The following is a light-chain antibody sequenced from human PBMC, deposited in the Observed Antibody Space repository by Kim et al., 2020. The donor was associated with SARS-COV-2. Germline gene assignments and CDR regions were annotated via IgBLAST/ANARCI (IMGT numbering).Light chain of an antibody. CDR1: SGSIASSY. Sequence: NFMLTQPHSVSESPGKTVAISCTRSSGSIASSYVQWYQQRPGSSPTTVIYENNQRPSGVPDRFSGSIDSSSNSASLTISGLKTDDEADYYCQSYDASNRVFGGGTKVTVL. CDR2: ENN. V-gene: IGLV6-57*01. CDR3: QSYDASNRV. J-gene: IGLJ3*02.